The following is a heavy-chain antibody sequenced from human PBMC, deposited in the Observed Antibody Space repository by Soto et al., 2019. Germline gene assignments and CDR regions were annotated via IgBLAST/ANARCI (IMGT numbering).Heavy chain of an antibody. CDR1: GFTFSSYG. Sequence: PGGSLRLSCAASGFTFSSYGMHWVRQAPGKGLEWVAVIWYDGSNKYYADSVKGRFTISRDNSKNTLYLQMNSLRAEDTAVYYCARRAPTGDYFDYWGQGTLVTVSS. D-gene: IGHD1-26*01. CDR3: ARRAPTGDYFDY. J-gene: IGHJ4*02. V-gene: IGHV3-33*01. CDR2: IWYDGSNK.